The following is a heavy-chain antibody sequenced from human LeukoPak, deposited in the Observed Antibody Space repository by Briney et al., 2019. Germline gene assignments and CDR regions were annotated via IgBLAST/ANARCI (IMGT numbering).Heavy chain of an antibody. CDR1: GGTFSSYA. CDR3: ARVLMSQYYYGSGSYLEAFDI. CDR2: INPNRGGT. D-gene: IGHD3-10*01. V-gene: IGHV1-2*02. J-gene: IGHJ3*02. Sequence: ASVKVSCKASGGTFSSYAISWVRQAPGQGLEWMGWINPNRGGTNYAQKFQGRVTMTRDTSISTAYMELSRLRSDDTAVYYCARVLMSQYYYGSGSYLEAFDIWGQGTMVTVSS.